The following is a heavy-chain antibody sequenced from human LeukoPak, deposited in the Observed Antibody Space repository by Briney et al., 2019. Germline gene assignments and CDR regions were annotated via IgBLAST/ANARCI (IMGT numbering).Heavy chain of an antibody. D-gene: IGHD3-16*01. J-gene: IGHJ4*02. V-gene: IGHV1-69*05. CDR3: ARDRGNFDY. CDR1: GGTFSSYA. Sequence: GASVKVSCKASGGTFSSYAISWVRQAPGQGLEWMGGIIPIFGTANYAQKLQGRVTMTTDTSTSTAYMELRSLRSDDTAVYYCARDRGNFDYWGQGTLVTVSS. CDR2: IIPIFGTA.